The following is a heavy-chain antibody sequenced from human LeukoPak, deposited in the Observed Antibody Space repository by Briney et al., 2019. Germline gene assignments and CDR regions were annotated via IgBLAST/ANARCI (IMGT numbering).Heavy chain of an antibody. J-gene: IGHJ5*02. CDR2: IYYSGST. Sequence: SETLSLTCTVSGGSISSYYWSWIRQPPGKGLEWIGYIYYSGSTNYNPSLKSRVTISVDTSKNQFSLKLSSVTAAGTAVYYCARRNDYGGNSDWFDPWGQGTLVTVSS. V-gene: IGHV4-59*08. CDR1: GGSISSYY. D-gene: IGHD4-23*01. CDR3: ARRNDYGGNSDWFDP.